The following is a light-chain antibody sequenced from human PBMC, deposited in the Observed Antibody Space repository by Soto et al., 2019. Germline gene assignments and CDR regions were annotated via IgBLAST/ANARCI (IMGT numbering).Light chain of an antibody. V-gene: IGLV1-51*01. J-gene: IGLJ3*02. Sequence: QSVLTQPPSVSAAPGQRVTISCSGSGSNIGSNYLSWYQQHPGTAPKLLLYDNDKRPSGIPARFSASKSGTSATLAISGLQSEDEADYYCAAWDDSLNGRVFGGGTKLTVL. CDR3: AAWDDSLNGRV. CDR2: DND. CDR1: GSNIGSNY.